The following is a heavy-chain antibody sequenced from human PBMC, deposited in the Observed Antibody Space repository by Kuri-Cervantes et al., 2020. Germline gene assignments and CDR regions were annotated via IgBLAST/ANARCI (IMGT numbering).Heavy chain of an antibody. CDR2: INPNSGGT. CDR3: ARGRLKRLVIPSYYFDY. J-gene: IGHJ4*02. Sequence: ASVKVSCKASGYTFTGYYMHWVRQAPGQGLEWMGWINPNSGGTNYAQKFQGWVTMTRDTSISTAYMELSRLRSDDTAVYYCARGRLKRLVIPSYYFDYWGQGTPVTVSS. V-gene: IGHV1-2*04. D-gene: IGHD3-9*01. CDR1: GYTFTGYY.